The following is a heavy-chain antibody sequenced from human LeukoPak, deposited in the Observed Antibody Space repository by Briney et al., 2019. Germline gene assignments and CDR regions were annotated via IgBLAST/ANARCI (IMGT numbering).Heavy chain of an antibody. D-gene: IGHD3-10*01. V-gene: IGHV4-39*07. Sequence: PSETLSLTCTVSGGSISSSSYYWGWIRQPPGKGLEWIGSIYYSGSTYYNPSPKSRVTISVDTSKNQFSLKLSSVTAADTAVYYCARGHIYGSGSRQFDPWGQGTLVTVSS. J-gene: IGHJ5*02. CDR2: IYYSGST. CDR3: ARGHIYGSGSRQFDP. CDR1: GGSISSSSYY.